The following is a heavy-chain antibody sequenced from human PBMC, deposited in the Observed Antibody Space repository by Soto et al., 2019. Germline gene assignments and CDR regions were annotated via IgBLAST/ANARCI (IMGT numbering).Heavy chain of an antibody. J-gene: IGHJ6*03. D-gene: IGHD7-27*01. Sequence: GGSRLSCATSGFILSDCAMNWVRQAPGQGLEWVSYISSSSSVIDYADSVKGRFTVSRDNARNSLYLQMNSLRAEDTAVYYCARDLSWGSNWYYYMDVWGKGNTVTVS. CDR1: GFILSDCA. CDR3: ARDLSWGSNWYYYMDV. V-gene: IGHV3-48*01. CDR2: ISSSSSVI.